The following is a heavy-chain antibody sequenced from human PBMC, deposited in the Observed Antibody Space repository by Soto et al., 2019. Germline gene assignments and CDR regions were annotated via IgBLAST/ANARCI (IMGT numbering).Heavy chain of an antibody. Sequence: SETLSLTCAVYGGSFSGYYWSWIRQPPGKGLEWIGEINHDGSTNYNPSLKSRVTISFDTSKNQFSLKLSSVTAADTAVYYCARSHIVPRLFMYPYDYWGQGTPVTVSS. CDR1: GGSFSGYY. CDR3: ARSHIVPRLFMYPYDY. D-gene: IGHD6-6*01. V-gene: IGHV4-34*01. J-gene: IGHJ4*02. CDR2: INHDGST.